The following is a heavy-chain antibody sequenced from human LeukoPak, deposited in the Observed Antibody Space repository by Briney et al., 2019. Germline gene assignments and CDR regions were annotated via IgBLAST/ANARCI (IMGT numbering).Heavy chain of an antibody. V-gene: IGHV4-4*02. CDR1: GGSVSSSNW. D-gene: IGHD5-24*01. CDR3: ARRGDGYGHFDF. Sequence: HSETLSLTCAVSGGSVSSSNWWSWVRQPPGKGLEWIGAIYHSGTTTYNPSLKSRVTISVDKSKNQFSLKLSSVTAADTAVYYCARRGDGYGHFDFWGRGTLVTVS. J-gene: IGHJ4*02. CDR2: IYHSGTT.